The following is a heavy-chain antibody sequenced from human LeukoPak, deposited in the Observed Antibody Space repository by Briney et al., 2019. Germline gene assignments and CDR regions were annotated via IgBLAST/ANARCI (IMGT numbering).Heavy chain of an antibody. CDR2: ISYDGSNK. V-gene: IGHV3-30*04. D-gene: IGHD3-10*01. Sequence: PGGSLRLSCAASGFTFSSYAMHWVRQAPGKGLEWVAVISYDGSNKYYADSVKGRFTISRDNSKNTLYLQMNSLRAEDTAVYYCASPGPGMVRGVIGFDYWGQGTPVTVSS. CDR3: ASPGPGMVRGVIGFDY. CDR1: GFTFSSYA. J-gene: IGHJ4*02.